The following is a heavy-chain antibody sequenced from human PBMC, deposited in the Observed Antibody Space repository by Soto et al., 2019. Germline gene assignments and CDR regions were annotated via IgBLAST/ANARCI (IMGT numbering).Heavy chain of an antibody. CDR3: AKERSVVATTPDFDY. Sequence: QVQLVESGGGVVQPGRYLRLSCAASGFTFSSFGMHWVRQAPGKGLEWVAVASYDGSYKYYADSVKGRFTISRDNSKNTLYLQMNSLRAEDTAVYYCAKERSVVATTPDFDYWGQGTLVTVSS. V-gene: IGHV3-30*18. D-gene: IGHD5-12*01. J-gene: IGHJ4*02. CDR1: GFTFSSFG. CDR2: ASYDGSYK.